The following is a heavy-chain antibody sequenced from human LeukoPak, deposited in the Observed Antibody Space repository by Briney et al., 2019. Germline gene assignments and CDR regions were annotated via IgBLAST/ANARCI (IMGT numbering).Heavy chain of an antibody. D-gene: IGHD3-22*01. J-gene: IGHJ4*02. Sequence: PSETLSLTCALSGGSITDYFYNWVRQPPGKGLEWIGEINHSGSTNYNPSLKSRVTISVDTSKNQFSLKLSSVTAADTAVYYCARHNYYDSSGYYTFDYWGQGTLVTVSS. V-gene: IGHV4-34*01. CDR1: GGSITDYF. CDR3: ARHNYYDSSGYYTFDY. CDR2: INHSGST.